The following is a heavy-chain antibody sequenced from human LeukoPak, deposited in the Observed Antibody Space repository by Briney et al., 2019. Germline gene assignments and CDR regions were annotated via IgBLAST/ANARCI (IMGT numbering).Heavy chain of an antibody. V-gene: IGHV3-23*01. CDR2: ICGCGCST. D-gene: IGHD2-21*02. Sequence: GGSLRLSCAASGFTFSSYAMSWVRQAPGKGLEWVSSICGCGCSTQYADSVKARFHISRDHSKNPLYLQMNSLRAEDTAVYYCAKDLGGPYCGGDCNDAFDIWGQGTMVTVSS. J-gene: IGHJ3*02. CDR3: AKDLGGPYCGGDCNDAFDI. CDR1: GFTFSSYA.